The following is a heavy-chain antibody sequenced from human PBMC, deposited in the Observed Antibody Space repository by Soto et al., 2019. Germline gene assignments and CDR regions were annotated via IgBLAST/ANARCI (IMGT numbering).Heavy chain of an antibody. CDR2: IYYSGST. V-gene: IGHV4-39*01. CDR3: ARRLRYGYPLPPFDY. J-gene: IGHJ4*02. D-gene: IGHD4-17*01. Sequence: XETLSLTCTVSGCSISSSSYYWGWIRQPPGKGREWIGSIYYSGSTYYNPSLKSRVTISVDTSKNQFSLKLSSVTAADTAVYYCARRLRYGYPLPPFDYWRQGTLVTVSS. CDR1: GCSISSSSYY.